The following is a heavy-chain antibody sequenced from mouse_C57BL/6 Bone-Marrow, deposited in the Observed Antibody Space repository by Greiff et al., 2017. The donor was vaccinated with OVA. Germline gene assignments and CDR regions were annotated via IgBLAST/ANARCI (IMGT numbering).Heavy chain of an antibody. Sequence: EVMLVESGEGLVKPGGSLKLSCAASGFTFSSYAMYWVRQTPEKRLEWVAYISSGGDYIYYADTVKGRFTISRDNARNTLYLQMSSLKSEDTAMYYCTIIPYYYAMDYWGQGTSVTVSS. CDR2: ISSGGDYI. J-gene: IGHJ4*01. V-gene: IGHV5-9-1*02. CDR1: GFTFSSYA. D-gene: IGHD5-1-1*01. CDR3: TIIPYYYAMDY.